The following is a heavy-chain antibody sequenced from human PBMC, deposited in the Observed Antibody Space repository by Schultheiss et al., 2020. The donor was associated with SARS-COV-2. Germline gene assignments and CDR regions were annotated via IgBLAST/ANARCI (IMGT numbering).Heavy chain of an antibody. CDR1: GFTFDDYA. Sequence: SLKISCAASGFTFDDYAMHWVRQAPGKGLEWVSRISWNGGSIGYADSVKGRFTISRDNSKNTLYLQMNSLRAEDTAVYYCAKMSIAAAGTDYYYGMDVWGQGTTVTVSS. V-gene: IGHV3-9*01. CDR3: AKMSIAAAGTDYYYGMDV. D-gene: IGHD6-13*01. CDR2: ISWNGGSI. J-gene: IGHJ6*02.